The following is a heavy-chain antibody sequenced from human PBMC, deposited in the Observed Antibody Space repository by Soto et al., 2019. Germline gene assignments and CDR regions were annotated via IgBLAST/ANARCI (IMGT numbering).Heavy chain of an antibody. Sequence: SETLSLTCTVSGGSVSIDDYYWSWIRHPPGKGLEWIGYIYYSGSTNYNPSLKSRVTISVDTSKNQFSLKLSSVTAADTAVYYCARQTNCGGDCYPDYWGQGTLVTVSS. J-gene: IGHJ4*02. CDR1: GGSVSIDDYY. D-gene: IGHD2-21*02. CDR3: ARQTNCGGDCYPDY. CDR2: IYYSGST. V-gene: IGHV4-61*08.